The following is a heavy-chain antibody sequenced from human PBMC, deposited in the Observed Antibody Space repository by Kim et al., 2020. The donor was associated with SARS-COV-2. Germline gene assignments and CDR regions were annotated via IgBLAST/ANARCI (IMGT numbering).Heavy chain of an antibody. J-gene: IGHJ4*02. V-gene: IGHV3-23*01. CDR3: AKIGGMEMATIKLGFDY. D-gene: IGHD5-12*01. CDR2: ISGSGGST. Sequence: GGSLRLSCAASGFTFSSYAMSWVRQAPGKGLEWVSAISGSGGSTYYADSVKGRFTISRDNSKNTLYLQMNSLRAEDTAVYYCAKIGGMEMATIKLGFDYWGQGTLVTVSS. CDR1: GFTFSSYA.